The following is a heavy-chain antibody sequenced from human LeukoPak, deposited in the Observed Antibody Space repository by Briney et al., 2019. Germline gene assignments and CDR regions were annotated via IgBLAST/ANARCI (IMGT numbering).Heavy chain of an antibody. Sequence: GASVKVSCKASGYTFTSYGISWVRQAPGQGLEWMGWISAYNGNTNYAQKLQGRVTMTTDTSTSTAYMERRSLRSDDTAVYYCARDPYYYGSGSYYNVGRNWFDPWGQGTLVTVSS. CDR3: ARDPYYYGSGSYYNVGRNWFDP. CDR1: GYTFTSYG. D-gene: IGHD3-10*01. V-gene: IGHV1-18*01. CDR2: ISAYNGNT. J-gene: IGHJ5*02.